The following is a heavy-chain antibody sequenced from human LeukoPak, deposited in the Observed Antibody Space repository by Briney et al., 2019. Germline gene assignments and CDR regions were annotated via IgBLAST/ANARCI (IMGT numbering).Heavy chain of an antibody. V-gene: IGHV1-69*10. CDR2: IIPILGIA. CDR3: ARLKGAAAGTGY. J-gene: IGHJ4*02. Sequence: GASVKVSCKASGGTFSSYAISWVRQAPGQGLEWMGGIIPILGIANYAQKFQGRVTITADKSTSTAYMELSSLRSEDTAVYYCARLKGAAAGTGYWGQGTLVTVSS. CDR1: GGTFSSYA. D-gene: IGHD6-13*01.